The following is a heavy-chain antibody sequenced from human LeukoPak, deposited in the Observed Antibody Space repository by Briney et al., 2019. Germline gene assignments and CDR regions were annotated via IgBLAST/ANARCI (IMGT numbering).Heavy chain of an antibody. V-gene: IGHV4-38-2*01. CDR3: ASQIDDGYLSIWFDA. CDR1: GYSIGSGYY. Sequence: SETLSLTCAVSGYSIGSGYYWGWIRQTPGKGLEWIGSIYHSGSTYYNPSLKSLVTISVDTSKNQFSLKLSSVTAADTSVYSGASQIDDGYLSIWFDAWGQGTLVTVSS. CDR2: IYHSGST. J-gene: IGHJ5*02. D-gene: IGHD3-22*01.